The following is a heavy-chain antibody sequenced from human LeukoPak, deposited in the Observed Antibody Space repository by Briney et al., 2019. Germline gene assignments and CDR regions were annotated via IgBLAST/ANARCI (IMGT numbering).Heavy chain of an antibody. CDR2: IKGDGSST. V-gene: IGHV3-74*01. CDR3: ARGNYHAMDV. Sequence: PGGSLRLSCAASGFTFSNYWMHWVRQTPGEGLVCVSLIKGDGSSTTYADSVKGRFTISRDNAKNTVYLQMSSLRAEDTAVYYCARGNYHAMDVWGQGTTVTVSS. CDR1: GFTFSNYW. J-gene: IGHJ6*02.